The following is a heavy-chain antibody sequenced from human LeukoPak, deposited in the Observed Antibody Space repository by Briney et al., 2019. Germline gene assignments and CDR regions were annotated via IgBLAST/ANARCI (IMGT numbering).Heavy chain of an antibody. V-gene: IGHV4-39*01. Sequence: SETLSLTCTVSGGSISSSSYYWGWIRQPPGKGLEWIGSIYYSGSTYYNPSLKSRVTISVDTSKNQFSLKLSSVTAADTAVYYCGIYSSGWYGIFHFSQHWGQGTLVTVSS. J-gene: IGHJ1*01. D-gene: IGHD6-19*01. CDR1: GGSISSSSYY. CDR2: IYYSGST. CDR3: GIYSSGWYGIFHFSQH.